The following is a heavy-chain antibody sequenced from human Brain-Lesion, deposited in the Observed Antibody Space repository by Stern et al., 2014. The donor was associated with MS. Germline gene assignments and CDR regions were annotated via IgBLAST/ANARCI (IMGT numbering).Heavy chain of an antibody. CDR2: IWPGASES. J-gene: IGHJ4*02. V-gene: IGHV5-51*01. D-gene: IGHD6-6*01. Sequence: EVQLVESGAEEKKPGESLKISCKGSGYRFTSNWIGWGRQMPGKALEWMGIIWPGASESRYSPSFQGQVTISADKTISTAYLQWSSLQASDTAMYYCARRGDSSSSGFDYWGQGTLVIVS. CDR3: ARRGDSSSSGFDY. CDR1: GYRFTSNW.